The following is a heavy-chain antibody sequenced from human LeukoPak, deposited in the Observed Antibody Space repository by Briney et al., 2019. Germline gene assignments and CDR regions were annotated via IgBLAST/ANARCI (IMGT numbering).Heavy chain of an antibody. J-gene: IGHJ4*02. Sequence: ASVKVSCKASGYTFTGYYMHWVRQAPGQGLEWMGWINPNSGGTNYAQKFQGRVTMTRDTSISTAYMELSRLRSDDTAVYYCARIPDIVVVPAVMGGDDYWGQGTLVTVSS. CDR3: ARIPDIVVVPAVMGGDDY. CDR2: INPNSGGT. V-gene: IGHV1-2*02. CDR1: GYTFTGYY. D-gene: IGHD2-2*01.